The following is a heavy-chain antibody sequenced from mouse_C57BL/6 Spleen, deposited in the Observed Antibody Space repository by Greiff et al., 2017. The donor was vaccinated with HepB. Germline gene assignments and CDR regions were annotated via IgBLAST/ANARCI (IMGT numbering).Heavy chain of an antibody. D-gene: IGHD1-1*01. CDR3: ARPDGSSPFDY. CDR2: INPYNGDT. CDR1: GYSFTGYF. Sequence: VQLQQSGPELVKPGDSVKISCKASGYSFTGYFMNWVMQSNGKSLEWIGRINPYNGDTFYNQKFKGKATLTVDKSSSTAHMELRSLTSEDSAVYYCARPDGSSPFDYWGQGTTLTVSS. V-gene: IGHV1-20*01. J-gene: IGHJ2*01.